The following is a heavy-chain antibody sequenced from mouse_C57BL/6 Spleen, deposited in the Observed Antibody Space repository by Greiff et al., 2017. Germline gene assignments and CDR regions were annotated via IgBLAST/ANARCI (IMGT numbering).Heavy chain of an antibody. Sequence: QVQLKQPGTELVKPGASVKLSCKASGYTFTSYWMHWVKQRPGQGLEWIGNINPSNGGTNYNEKFKSKATLTVDKSSSTAYMQLSSLTSEDSAVYYCARSNPLYWYFDVWGTGTTVTVSS. CDR2: INPSNGGT. V-gene: IGHV1-53*01. J-gene: IGHJ1*03. CDR3: ARSNPLYWYFDV. D-gene: IGHD4-1*01. CDR1: GYTFTSYW.